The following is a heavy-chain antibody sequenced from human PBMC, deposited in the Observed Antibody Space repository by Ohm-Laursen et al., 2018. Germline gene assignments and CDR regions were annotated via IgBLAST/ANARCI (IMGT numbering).Heavy chain of an antibody. D-gene: IGHD2-15*01. CDR2: IKQDGSEK. CDR3: ASAHQYCSATTCNGGSDF. CDR1: GFTFRSYW. J-gene: IGHJ4*02. Sequence: SLRLSCSASGFTFRSYWMNWVRQAPGKGPEWVANIKQDGSEKNYVDSVKGRFTISRDNAKDSLDLQMTSLRVEDTALYYCASAHQYCSATTCNGGSDFWGQGTLVTVSS. V-gene: IGHV3-7*01.